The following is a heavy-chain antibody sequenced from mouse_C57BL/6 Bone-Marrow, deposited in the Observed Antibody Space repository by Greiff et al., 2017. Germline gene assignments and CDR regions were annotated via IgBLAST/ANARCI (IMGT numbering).Heavy chain of an antibody. V-gene: IGHV1-53*01. CDR3: ARDGYYAMDY. Sequence: QVQLQQPGTELVKPGASVKLSCKASGYTLTSYWMYWVKQRPGQGLEWIGNINPSTGGTNYNEKFKSKATLTVDKSSSTAYMQLSSLTSEDAAVYYCARDGYYAMDYWGQGTSVTVSS. CDR2: INPSTGGT. D-gene: IGHD2-3*01. CDR1: GYTLTSYW. J-gene: IGHJ4*01.